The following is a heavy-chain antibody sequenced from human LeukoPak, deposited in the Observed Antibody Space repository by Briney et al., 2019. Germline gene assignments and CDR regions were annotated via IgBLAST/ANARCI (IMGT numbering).Heavy chain of an antibody. CDR1: GYTFTSYD. Sequence: ASVKVSCKASGYTFTSYDINWVRQATGQGLEWMGWMNPNSGNTGYAQKFQGRVTITRNTSISTAYMELSSLRSEDTAVYYCARDGYSSSPDSDQDYYYYMDVWGKGTTVTVSS. J-gene: IGHJ6*03. CDR3: ARDGYSSSPDSDQDYYYYMDV. V-gene: IGHV1-8*03. D-gene: IGHD6-13*01. CDR2: MNPNSGNT.